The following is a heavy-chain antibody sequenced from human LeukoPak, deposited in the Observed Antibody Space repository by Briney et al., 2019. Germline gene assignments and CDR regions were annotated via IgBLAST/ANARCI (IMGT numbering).Heavy chain of an antibody. CDR1: GFTFSSYA. J-gene: IGHJ4*02. CDR2: ISGSGGST. V-gene: IGHV3-23*01. CDR3: AEDLVAAAGTDY. Sequence: GGSLRLSCAASGFTFSSYAMSWVRQAPGKGLEWVSAISGSGGSTYYADPVKGRFTISRDNSKNTLYLQMNSLRAEDTAVYYCAEDLVAAAGTDYWGQGTLVTVSS. D-gene: IGHD6-13*01.